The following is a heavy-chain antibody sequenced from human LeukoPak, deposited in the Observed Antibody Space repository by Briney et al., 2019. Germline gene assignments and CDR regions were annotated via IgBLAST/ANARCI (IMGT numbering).Heavy chain of an antibody. Sequence: GRSLRLSCVASGFTFNTYAIHWVRQAPGKGLEWVSAISGSGVGTNYADSVKGRFTISRDNSKNTLYLQMNSLRAEDTAVYYCARGAGGYVDYWGQGTVVTVSS. D-gene: IGHD2-8*02. J-gene: IGHJ4*02. CDR2: ISGSGVGT. CDR1: GFTFNTYA. CDR3: ARGAGGYVDY. V-gene: IGHV3-23*01.